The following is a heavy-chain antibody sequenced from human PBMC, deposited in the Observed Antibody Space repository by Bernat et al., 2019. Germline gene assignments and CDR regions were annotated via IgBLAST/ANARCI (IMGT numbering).Heavy chain of an antibody. CDR1: GFTFSSYG. V-gene: IGHV3-30*03. D-gene: IGHD4-23*01. J-gene: IGHJ4*02. Sequence: QVQVVESGGGVVQPGRSLRLSCAASGFTFSSYGMHWVRQAPGKGLDWVAVISYDGSNKYYADSVKGRFTISRDNSKNTLYLQMNSLRAEDTAVYYCARDRGYGGNSYYFDYWGQGTLVTVSS. CDR3: ARDRGYGGNSYYFDY. CDR2: ISYDGSNK.